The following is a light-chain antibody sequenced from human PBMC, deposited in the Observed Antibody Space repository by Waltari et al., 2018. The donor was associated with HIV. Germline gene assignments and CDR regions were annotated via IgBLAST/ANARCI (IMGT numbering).Light chain of an antibody. Sequence: QSVLTQPPSASGTPGPRVTISCPGSSSNLGTNYVYWHPQHPGTAPKILIYRNNQRPSGVPDRFSVTKSGTSAALAISGLRSEDEADYYCAAWDDSLSGWVFGGGTKLTVL. CDR1: SSNLGTNY. CDR2: RNN. CDR3: AAWDDSLSGWV. V-gene: IGLV1-47*01. J-gene: IGLJ3*02.